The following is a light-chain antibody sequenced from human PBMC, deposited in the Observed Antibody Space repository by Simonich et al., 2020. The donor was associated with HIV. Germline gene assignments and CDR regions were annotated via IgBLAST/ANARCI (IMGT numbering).Light chain of an antibody. Sequence: EILMTQSPATLSVSPGERATLSCRASQSVSSNLAWYQHKPGQAPRLLIYVASTRATGIPARFSGSGSGTVFTLTISSMQSEDFVVYYCQQYSKWPPWTFGQGTKVEIK. CDR3: QQYSKWPPWT. CDR1: QSVSSN. CDR2: VAS. V-gene: IGKV3-15*01. J-gene: IGKJ1*01.